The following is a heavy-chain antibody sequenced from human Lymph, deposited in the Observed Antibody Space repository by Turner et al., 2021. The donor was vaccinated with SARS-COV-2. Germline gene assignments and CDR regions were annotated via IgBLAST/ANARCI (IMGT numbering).Heavy chain of an antibody. CDR2: ISYDGTNK. V-gene: IGHV3-30-3*01. CDR3: AGGGYSSFDY. D-gene: IGHD6-13*01. CDR1: GFTFSSYA. J-gene: IGHJ4*02. Sequence: VQLVESGGGVVEPGRSLRLSCAASGFTFSSYAIHWVRQAPGQGVEWVALISYDGTNKYYADSVKGRFTIARDNSKNTLYLQMNSLRPEDTAVYYCAGGGYSSFDYWGQGTLVTVSS.